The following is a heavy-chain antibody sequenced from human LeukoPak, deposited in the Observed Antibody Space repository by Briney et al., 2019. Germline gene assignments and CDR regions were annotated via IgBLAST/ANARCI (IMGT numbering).Heavy chain of an antibody. CDR3: NRQTTYYYTDV. Sequence: PGGSLRPSCAASGFTFNNYAMSWVRQAPGKGLEWVSAITGSGGSTYYADSVKGRFTISRDNSKNSLYLQMNSLRAEDTAVYYCNRQTTYYYTDVWGKGTTVTVSS. CDR2: ITGSGGST. D-gene: IGHD4-17*01. CDR1: GFTFNNYA. J-gene: IGHJ6*03. V-gene: IGHV3-23*01.